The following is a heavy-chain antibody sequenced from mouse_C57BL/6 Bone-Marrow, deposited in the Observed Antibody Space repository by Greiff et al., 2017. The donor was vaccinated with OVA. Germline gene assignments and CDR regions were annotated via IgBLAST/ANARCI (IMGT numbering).Heavy chain of an antibody. D-gene: IGHD1-1*01. CDR1: GYTFTSYT. J-gene: IGHJ1*03. CDR3: ARWDYGSSYWYFDV. V-gene: IGHV1-4*01. Sequence: VKLMESGAELARPGASVKMSCKASGYTFTSYTMHWVKQRPGQGLEWIGYINPSSGYTKYNQKFKDKATLTADKSSSTAYMQLSSLTSEDSAVYYCARWDYGSSYWYFDVWGTGTTVTVSS. CDR2: INPSSGYT.